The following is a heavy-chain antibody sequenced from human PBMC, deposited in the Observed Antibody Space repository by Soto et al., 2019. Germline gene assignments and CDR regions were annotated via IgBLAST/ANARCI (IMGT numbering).Heavy chain of an antibody. Sequence: GGSLRLSCAASGFTFDDYAMHWVRQAPGKGLEWVSGISWNSGSIGYADSVKGRFTISRDNAKNSLYLQMNSLRAEDTALYYCAKDIRGSSSWYDYEGAFDIWGQGTMVTVSS. V-gene: IGHV3-9*01. D-gene: IGHD6-13*01. J-gene: IGHJ3*02. CDR3: AKDIRGSSSWYDYEGAFDI. CDR1: GFTFDDYA. CDR2: ISWNSGSI.